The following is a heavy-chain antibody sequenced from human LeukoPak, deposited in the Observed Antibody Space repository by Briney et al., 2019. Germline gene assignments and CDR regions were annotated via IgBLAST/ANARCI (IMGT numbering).Heavy chain of an antibody. CDR1: GFTFSDYY. J-gene: IGHJ6*02. CDR2: ISSGGTYT. V-gene: IGHV3-11*05. Sequence: GGSLRLSCAASGFTFSDYYMSWIRQVPGKGLEWVSYISSGGTYTIYADSVRGRFTISRDDAKNSLFLQMNSVRAEDTAIYYCAKAIVPAAYYYYGMDVWGQGTTVTVSS. CDR3: AKAIVPAAYYYYGMDV. D-gene: IGHD6-13*01.